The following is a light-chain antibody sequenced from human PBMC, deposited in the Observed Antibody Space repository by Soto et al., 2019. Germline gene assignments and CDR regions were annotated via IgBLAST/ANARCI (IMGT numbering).Light chain of an antibody. Sequence: EIVLTQSPGTLSLTPGERATLSCRASQSISSIYLAWYQQKPGQAPRLLIYGASSRATGIPDRFSGSGSGTDFTLTISRLEPEDFAVYYCQHYGDSSWTFGQRTKVDI. CDR1: QSISSIY. V-gene: IGKV3-20*01. CDR3: QHYGDSSWT. CDR2: GAS. J-gene: IGKJ1*01.